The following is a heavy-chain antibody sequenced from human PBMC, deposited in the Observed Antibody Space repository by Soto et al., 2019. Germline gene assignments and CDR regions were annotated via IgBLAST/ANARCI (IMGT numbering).Heavy chain of an antibody. D-gene: IGHD1-1*01. CDR2: ISYDGSNK. J-gene: IGHJ4*02. CDR3: AKDRRYNWNDGILDY. Sequence: QVQLVESGGGVVQPGRSLRLSCAASGFTFSSYGMHWVRQAPGKGLEWVAVISYDGSNKYYADSVKGRFTISRDNSKNTLYLQMNSLRAEDMAVYYCAKDRRYNWNDGILDYWGQGTLVTVSS. CDR1: GFTFSSYG. V-gene: IGHV3-30*18.